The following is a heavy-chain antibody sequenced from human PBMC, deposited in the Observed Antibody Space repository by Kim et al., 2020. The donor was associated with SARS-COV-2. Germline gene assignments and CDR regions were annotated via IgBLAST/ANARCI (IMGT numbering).Heavy chain of an antibody. CDR1: GGSISSSSYY. Sequence: SETLSLTCTVSGGSISSSSYYWGWIRQPPGKGLEWIGSIYYSGSTYYNPSLKSRVTISVDTSKNQFSLKLSSVTAADTAGYYCASTPWDTIFGVVTLYWYFDLWGRGTLVTVSS. J-gene: IGHJ2*01. CDR3: ASTPWDTIFGVVTLYWYFDL. V-gene: IGHV4-39*01. D-gene: IGHD3-3*01. CDR2: IYYSGST.